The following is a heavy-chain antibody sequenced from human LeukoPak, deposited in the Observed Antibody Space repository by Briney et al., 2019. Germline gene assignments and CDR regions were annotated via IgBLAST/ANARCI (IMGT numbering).Heavy chain of an antibody. CDR2: INPNSGGT. D-gene: IGHD5-24*01. J-gene: IGHJ4*02. CDR3: ARGAKRWLQFKTSAGFDY. V-gene: IGHV1-2*02. CDR1: GYTFTGYY. Sequence: ASVKVSCKASGYTFTGYYMHWVRQAPGQGLEWMGWINPNSGGTNYAQKFQGRVTMTRDMSTSTVYMELSSLRSEDTAVYYCARGAKRWLQFKTSAGFDYWGQGTLVTVSS.